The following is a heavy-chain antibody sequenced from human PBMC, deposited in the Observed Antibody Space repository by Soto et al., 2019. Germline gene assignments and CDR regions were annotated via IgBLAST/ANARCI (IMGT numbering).Heavy chain of an antibody. D-gene: IGHD4-17*01. V-gene: IGHV1-8*01. CDR1: GYTFTSYD. J-gene: IGHJ6*02. CDR2: MNPNSGNT. Sequence: QVQLVQSGAEVKKPGASVKVSCKASGYTFTSYDINWVRQATGQGLEWMGWMNPNSGNTGYAQKFQGRVTMTRNXXIXTXXMELSSLRSEDTAMYYCARGMTTVTTEAYYYGMDVWGQGTTVTVSS. CDR3: ARGMTTVTTEAYYYGMDV.